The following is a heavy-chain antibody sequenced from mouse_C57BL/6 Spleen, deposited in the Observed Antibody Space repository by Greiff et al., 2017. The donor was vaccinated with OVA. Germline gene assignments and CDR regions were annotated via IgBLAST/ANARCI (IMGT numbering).Heavy chain of an antibody. CDR2: ISYDGSN. V-gene: IGHV3-6*01. CDR3: ARVSSYDYDNYARDY. Sequence: EVQLQESGPGLVKPSQSLSLTCSVTGYSITSGYYWNWIRQFPGNQLEWMGYISYDGSNNYNPSLKNRISITRDTSKNQFFLKLNSVTIEDTATDSCARVSSYDYDNYARDYWGQGTSVTVS. D-gene: IGHD2-4*01. CDR1: GYSITSGYY. J-gene: IGHJ4*01.